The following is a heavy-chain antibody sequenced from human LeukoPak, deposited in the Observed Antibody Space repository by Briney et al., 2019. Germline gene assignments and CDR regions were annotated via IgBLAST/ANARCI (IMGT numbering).Heavy chain of an antibody. Sequence: ASVKVSCKASGYTFTSYGISWVRQAPGQGLEWMGWISAYNGNTNYAQKLQGRVTMTTDTSTSTAYMELRSLRSDDTAVYYCARGPPYYYDSSGYYGSNDYWGQGTLVTVSS. V-gene: IGHV1-18*01. CDR2: ISAYNGNT. CDR1: GYTFTSYG. J-gene: IGHJ4*02. CDR3: ARGPPYYYDSSGYYGSNDY. D-gene: IGHD3-22*01.